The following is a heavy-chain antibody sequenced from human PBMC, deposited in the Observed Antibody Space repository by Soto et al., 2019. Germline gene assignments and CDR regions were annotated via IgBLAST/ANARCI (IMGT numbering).Heavy chain of an antibody. Sequence: QVQLVESGGGVVQPGRSLRLSCAASGFTFSSYAMHWVRQAPGKGLEWVAVISYDGSNKYYADSVKGRFTISRDNSKNTLYLQMNSLRAEDTAVYYCASSDCSSTSCYSPFGGYWGQGTLVTVSS. D-gene: IGHD2-2*01. V-gene: IGHV3-30-3*01. CDR1: GFTFSSYA. CDR2: ISYDGSNK. J-gene: IGHJ4*02. CDR3: ASSDCSSTSCYSPFGGY.